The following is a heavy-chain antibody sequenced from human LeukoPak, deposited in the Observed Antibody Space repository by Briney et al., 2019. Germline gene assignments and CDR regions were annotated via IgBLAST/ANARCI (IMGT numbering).Heavy chain of an antibody. CDR1: GYSISSGYY. J-gene: IGHJ5*02. V-gene: IGHV4-38-2*02. CDR2: IYHSGST. CDR3: ARDDTMVRGVPYNWFDP. Sequence: SETLSLTCTVSGYSISSGYYWGWIRQPPGKGLEWIGSIYHSGSTYYNPSLKSRVTISVDTSKNQFSLKLGSVTAADTAVYYCARDDTMVRGVPYNWFDPWGQGTLVTVSS. D-gene: IGHD3-10*01.